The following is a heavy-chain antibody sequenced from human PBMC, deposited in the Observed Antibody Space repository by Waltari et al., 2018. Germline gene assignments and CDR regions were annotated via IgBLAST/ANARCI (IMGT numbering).Heavy chain of an antibody. Sequence: QVQLQESGPGLVKPSETLSLTCAVSGYSISSGYYWGWIRQPPGKWLEWIGIIYHRGSTYYNPSLKSRVTISVDTSKNQFSRKLSSVTAADTAVYYCARAGATGVMSWGQGTLVTVSS. J-gene: IGHJ4*02. CDR2: IYHRGST. D-gene: IGHD1-26*01. CDR3: ARAGATGVMS. CDR1: GYSISSGYY. V-gene: IGHV4-38-2*01.